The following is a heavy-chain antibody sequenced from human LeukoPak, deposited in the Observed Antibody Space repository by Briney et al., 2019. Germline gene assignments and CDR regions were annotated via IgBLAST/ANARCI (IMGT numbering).Heavy chain of an antibody. J-gene: IGHJ4*02. V-gene: IGHV3-30-3*01. CDR1: GFTFSSYA. CDR3: ARVPCSSTSCYWGSFDY. Sequence: GGSLRLSCAASGFTFSSYAMHWVRQAPGKGLEWVAVISYDGSNKYYAGSVKGRFTISRDNSKNTLYLQMNSLRAEDTAVYYCARVPCSSTSCYWGSFDYWGQGTLVTVSS. CDR2: ISYDGSNK. D-gene: IGHD2-2*01.